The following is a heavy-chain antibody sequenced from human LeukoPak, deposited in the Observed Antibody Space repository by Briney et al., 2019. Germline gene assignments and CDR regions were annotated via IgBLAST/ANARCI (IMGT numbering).Heavy chain of an antibody. CDR1: GFIFSSYG. CDR2: IRYDGTIK. D-gene: IGHD3-16*01. CDR3: AKGEGGALGIPHPYYFDY. J-gene: IGHJ4*02. V-gene: IGHV3-30*02. Sequence: GGSLRLSCAASGFIFSSYGMHWVRQTPGKGLEWVAFIRYDGTIKYYADSVKGRFTISRDNSKNTLYLQINSLTTEDTAVYYCAKGEGGALGIPHPYYFDYWGQGNVVTVSS.